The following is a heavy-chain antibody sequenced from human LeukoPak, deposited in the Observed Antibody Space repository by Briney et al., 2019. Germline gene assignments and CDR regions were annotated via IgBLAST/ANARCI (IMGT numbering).Heavy chain of an antibody. CDR2: IKSKTDGGTT. V-gene: IGHV3-15*01. D-gene: IGHD6-13*01. J-gene: IGHJ3*02. CDR3: TTGSYSSSWYLGVRAFDI. Sequence: GGSLRLSCAASGFTFSSYEMNWVRQAPGKGLEWVGRIKSKTDGGTTDYAAPVKGRFTISRDDSKNTLYLQMNSPKTEDTAVYYCTTGSYSSSWYLGVRAFDIWGQGTMVTVSS. CDR1: GFTFSSYE.